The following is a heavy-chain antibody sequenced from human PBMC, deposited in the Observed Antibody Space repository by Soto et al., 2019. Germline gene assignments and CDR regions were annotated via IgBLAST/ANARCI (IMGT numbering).Heavy chain of an antibody. CDR1: GGSISSGGYY. D-gene: IGHD5-12*01. CDR2: IYYIGST. Sequence: SETLSLTCTVSGGSISSGGYYWSWIRQHPGKGLEWIGYIYYIGSTYYNPSLRSRVTISVDTSKNQFSLKLSSVTAADTAVYYCPRDSYEAGFDYWGQGTLLTVCS. J-gene: IGHJ4*02. CDR3: PRDSYEAGFDY. V-gene: IGHV4-31*03.